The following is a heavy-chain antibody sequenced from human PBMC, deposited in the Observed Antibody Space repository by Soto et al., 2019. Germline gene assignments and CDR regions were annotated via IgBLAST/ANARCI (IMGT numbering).Heavy chain of an antibody. CDR3: ARNKREGQQLVRRGTGGMDV. V-gene: IGHV4-34*01. J-gene: IGHJ6*02. CDR2: INHSGST. D-gene: IGHD6-13*01. CDR1: GGSFSGYY. Sequence: SETLSLTCAVYGGSFSGYYWSWIRQPPGKGLEWIGEINHSGSTNYNPSLKSRVTISVDTSKNQFSLKLSSVTAADTAVYYCARNKREGQQLVRRGTGGMDVWGQGTTVTVSS.